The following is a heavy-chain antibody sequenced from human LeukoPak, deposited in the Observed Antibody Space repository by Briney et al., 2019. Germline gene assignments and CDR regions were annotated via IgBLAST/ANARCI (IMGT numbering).Heavy chain of an antibody. D-gene: IGHD6-6*01. Sequence: SETLSLTYAVYGGSFSGYYWSWIRQPPGKGLEGIGEINHSGSTNYNPSLKSRVTISVDTSKNQFSLKLSSVTAADTAVYYCARGGDKYSSSSGSNYWGQGTLVTVSS. CDR2: INHSGST. J-gene: IGHJ4*02. CDR1: GGSFSGYY. CDR3: ARGGDKYSSSSGSNY. V-gene: IGHV4-34*01.